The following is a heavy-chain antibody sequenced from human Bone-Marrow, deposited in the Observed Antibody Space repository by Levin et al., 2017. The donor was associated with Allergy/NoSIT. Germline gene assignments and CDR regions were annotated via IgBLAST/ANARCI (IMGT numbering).Heavy chain of an antibody. V-gene: IGHV3-23*01. CDR3: AKSASYCGGDCYWFAPFDC. Sequence: GGSLRLSCAASGFTFNNYGLSWVRQAPGKGLEWVSAISGSGNNIYYADSVRGRFTISRDTSKNTLDLQLNSLTAEDTAVYYCAKSASYCGGDCYWFAPFDCWGQGALVTVSS. J-gene: IGHJ4*02. CDR1: GFTFNNYG. CDR2: ISGSGNNI. D-gene: IGHD2-21*01.